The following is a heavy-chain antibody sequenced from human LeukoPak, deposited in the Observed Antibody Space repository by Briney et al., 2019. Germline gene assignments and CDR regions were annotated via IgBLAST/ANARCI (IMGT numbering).Heavy chain of an antibody. CDR3: ARPSGGTPFKRFDY. V-gene: IGHV4-30-4*01. D-gene: IGHD1-14*01. Sequence: PSQTLSLTCTVSGGSISSDNYYWSWIRQPPGKGLEWIGYIYYSGSTDYNPSLKSRVTISVDTSKNQFSLKLSSVTAADTALYYCARPSGGTPFKRFDYWGQGTLVTVSS. CDR1: GGSISSDNYY. CDR2: IYYSGST. J-gene: IGHJ4*02.